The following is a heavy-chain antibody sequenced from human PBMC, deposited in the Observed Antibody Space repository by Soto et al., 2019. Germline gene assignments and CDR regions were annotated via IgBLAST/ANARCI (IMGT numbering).Heavy chain of an antibody. J-gene: IGHJ6*02. CDR3: ARDRTLVSHYYYYGMEV. CDR2: ISSSSSTI. CDR1: GFTFSSYS. V-gene: IGHV3-48*02. D-gene: IGHD6-13*01. Sequence: EVQLVESGGGLVQPGGSLRLSCAASGFTFSSYSMNWVRQAPGKGLEWVSYISSSSSTIYYADSVKGRFTISRDNAKKSLYLQMNSLSDENTAVYYCARDRTLVSHYYYYGMEVWGRRTTVTVSS.